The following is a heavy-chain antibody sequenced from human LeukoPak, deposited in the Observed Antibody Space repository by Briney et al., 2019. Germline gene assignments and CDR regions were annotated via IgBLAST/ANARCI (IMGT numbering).Heavy chain of an antibody. Sequence: GGSLRLSCAASGFTFSGSTMSWVRQAPGEGLEWVSLISYSGANSYYTDSVRGRFTISRDNSKDTLFLQLNSLRTEDTAIYYCARDMQLSTWGLGTMVTVSS. V-gene: IGHV3-23*01. CDR3: ARDMQLST. D-gene: IGHD3-16*02. CDR2: ISYSGANS. J-gene: IGHJ3*01. CDR1: GFTFSGST.